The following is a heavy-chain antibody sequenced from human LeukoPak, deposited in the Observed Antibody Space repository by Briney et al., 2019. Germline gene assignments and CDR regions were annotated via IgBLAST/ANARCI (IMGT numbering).Heavy chain of an antibody. D-gene: IGHD5-24*01. Sequence: GGSLRVSCAASGFRFSAHPLHWVRQAPGKGLEWVAVISYDGSNQDYTDSVKGRFTMSRDNSENTLYLQMNSLRAEDTAIYYCAREMYRNGCNSSIYFYYYDGMDVWGQGTTVAVSS. J-gene: IGHJ6*02. CDR3: AREMYRNGCNSSIYFYYYDGMDV. CDR1: GFRFSAHP. V-gene: IGHV3-30-3*01. CDR2: ISYDGSNQ.